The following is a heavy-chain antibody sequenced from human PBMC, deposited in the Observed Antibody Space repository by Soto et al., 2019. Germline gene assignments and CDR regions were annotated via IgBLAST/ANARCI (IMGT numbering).Heavy chain of an antibody. CDR3: AKAITGPDAFDI. V-gene: IGHV3-9*01. Sequence: EVQLVESGGGLVQPGRSLRLSCAASGFTLDDYAMHWVRQAPGKGLEWVSGISWNSGSIGYADSVKGRFTISRDNAKNSLYLQMNSLRAEDTALYYCAKAITGPDAFDIWGQGTMVTVSS. CDR1: GFTLDDYA. J-gene: IGHJ3*02. CDR2: ISWNSGSI.